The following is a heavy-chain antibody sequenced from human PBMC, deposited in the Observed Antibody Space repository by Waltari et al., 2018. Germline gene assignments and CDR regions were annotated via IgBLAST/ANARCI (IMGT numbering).Heavy chain of an antibody. V-gene: IGHV1-46*01. Sequence: QVQLVQSGAEVKKPGASVTISCKTSESTFTSSYIHWVRQAPGQGLEWMGIINPSGGSTIYAQKFQGRVTMTRDTSTSTVYMELSSLRSEDTAVYYCALDTGALWMDVWGQGTTVTVSS. CDR1: ESTFTSSY. J-gene: IGHJ6*02. D-gene: IGHD2-21*01. CDR3: ALDTGALWMDV. CDR2: INPSGGST.